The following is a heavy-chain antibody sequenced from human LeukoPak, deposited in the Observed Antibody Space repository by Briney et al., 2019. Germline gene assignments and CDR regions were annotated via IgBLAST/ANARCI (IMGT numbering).Heavy chain of an antibody. CDR2: ISHDGNSK. D-gene: IGHD1-26*01. CDR1: GFTFSSYG. CDR3: AKDGLPYSGSRYYFDY. V-gene: IGHV3-30*18. Sequence: GGSPRLSCAASGFTFSSYGMHWVRQAPGKGLEWVTIISHDGNSKYYADSVKGRFTISRDNSKNTLYLQMNSLRAEDTAVYYCAKDGLPYSGSRYYFDYWGQGTLVTVSS. J-gene: IGHJ4*02.